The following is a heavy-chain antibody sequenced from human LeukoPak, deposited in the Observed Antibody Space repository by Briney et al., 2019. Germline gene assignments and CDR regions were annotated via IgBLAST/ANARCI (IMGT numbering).Heavy chain of an antibody. CDR1: GYNFSSYW. Sequence: GESLKISCKGSGYNFSSYWISWLRPMPGKGLEWMGRINPSESETNYRPSFQGHVTISADKSISTAYLQWSSLKASDTATYYCARQEVGALAGTGGYFDYWGQGTLVTVSS. D-gene: IGHD6-19*01. CDR2: INPSESET. J-gene: IGHJ4*02. CDR3: ARQEVGALAGTGGYFDY. V-gene: IGHV5-10-1*01.